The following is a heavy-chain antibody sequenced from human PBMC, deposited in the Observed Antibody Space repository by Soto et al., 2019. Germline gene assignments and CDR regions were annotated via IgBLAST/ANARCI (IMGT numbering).Heavy chain of an antibody. Sequence: ASVKVSCKASGYNFMPYGVNWVRQAPGQGLEWMGWISPWKGNTNYAQSFQGRVTMTTDTSTSTAYMELRSLTSDDTAVYYCARDLDPSGSYYTDYWGPGTLVTSPQ. D-gene: IGHD3-10*01. CDR3: ARDLDPSGSYYTDY. V-gene: IGHV1-18*04. J-gene: IGHJ4*02. CDR1: GYNFMPYG. CDR2: ISPWKGNT.